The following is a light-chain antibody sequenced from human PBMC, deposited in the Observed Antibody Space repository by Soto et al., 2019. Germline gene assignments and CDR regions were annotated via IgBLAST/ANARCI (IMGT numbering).Light chain of an antibody. CDR3: CSYAGTYTLV. V-gene: IGLV2-11*01. Sequence: QSALTQPRSVSGSPGQTVTISCTGTSSDVGGYNFVSWYQQHPGKAPKLMIYEVTKRSSGVPDRFSGSKSGNTASLAISGLQAEDEADYYCCSYAGTYTLVFGGGTKVTVL. CDR1: SSDVGGYNF. J-gene: IGLJ3*02. CDR2: EVT.